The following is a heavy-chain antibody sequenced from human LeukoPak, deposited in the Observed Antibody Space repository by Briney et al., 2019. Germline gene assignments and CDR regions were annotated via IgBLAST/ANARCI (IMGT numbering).Heavy chain of an antibody. D-gene: IGHD2-2*01. Sequence: SETLSLTCTVSGVSISSDDYSWSWIRQPPGRGLEWIGYIYHSGSASYNPSLKSRVTISVDKSKKQISLKLSSVTAADTAVYYCARERSSRCSSTSCYSDAFDIWGQGTMVTVSS. CDR1: GVSISSDDYS. V-gene: IGHV4-30-2*01. J-gene: IGHJ3*02. CDR3: ARERSSRCSSTSCYSDAFDI. CDR2: IYHSGSA.